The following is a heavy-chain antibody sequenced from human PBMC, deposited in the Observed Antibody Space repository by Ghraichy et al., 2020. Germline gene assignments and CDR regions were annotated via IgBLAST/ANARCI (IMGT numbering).Heavy chain of an antibody. D-gene: IGHD3-10*01. J-gene: IGHJ4*02. V-gene: IGHV1-2*02. CDR2: INPNSGGT. CDR3: ARRGKLWFGELLEYYFDY. CDR1: GYTFTGYY. Sequence: SVKVSCKASGYTFTGYYMHWVRQAPGQGLEWMGWINPNSGGTNYAQKFQGRVTMTRDTSISTAYMELSRLRSDDTAVYYCARRGKLWFGELLEYYFDYWGQGTLVTVSS.